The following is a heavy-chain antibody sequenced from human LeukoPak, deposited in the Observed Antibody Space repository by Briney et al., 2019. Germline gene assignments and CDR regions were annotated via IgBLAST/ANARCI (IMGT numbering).Heavy chain of an antibody. Sequence: KPSETLSLTCTVSGGSISSSNYYWGWIRHPPGKGLEWIGTIYYSGSTYYNPSLRSRVTISVDTSKNQFSLKLSSVPAADTAVYYCARLRTAMGTSNYWGQGTLVTVSS. CDR1: GGSISSSNYY. CDR3: ARLRTAMGTSNY. CDR2: IYYSGST. V-gene: IGHV4-39*01. J-gene: IGHJ4*02. D-gene: IGHD5-18*01.